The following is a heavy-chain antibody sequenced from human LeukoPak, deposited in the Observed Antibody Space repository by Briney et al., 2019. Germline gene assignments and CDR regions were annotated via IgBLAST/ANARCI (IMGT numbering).Heavy chain of an antibody. CDR2: IKSGGGT. V-gene: IGHV3-23*01. J-gene: IGHJ3*02. D-gene: IGHD1-1*01. CDR1: GFTFNTYV. Sequence: GGSLRLSCAASGFTFNTYVMSWVRQTPGKGLQWVSSIKSGGGTDYADSVKGRFTISRDNSKNTLYLQMNSLRAEDTAVYYCASAQLSGQLFIPPGAFDIWGQGTMVTVSS. CDR3: ASAQLSGQLFIPPGAFDI.